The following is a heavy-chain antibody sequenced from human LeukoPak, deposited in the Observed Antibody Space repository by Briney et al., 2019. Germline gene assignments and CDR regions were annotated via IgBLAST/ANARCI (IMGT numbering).Heavy chain of an antibody. CDR2: INPNSGGT. V-gene: IGHV1-2*02. CDR3: ARAGLRLGELSSLDY. Sequence: APVKVSCKASGYTFTGYYMHWVRQAPGQGLEWMGWINPNSGGTNYAQKFQGRVTMTRDTSISTAYMELSRLRSDDTAVYYCARAGLRLGELSSLDYWGQGTLVTVSS. D-gene: IGHD3-16*02. J-gene: IGHJ4*02. CDR1: GYTFTGYY.